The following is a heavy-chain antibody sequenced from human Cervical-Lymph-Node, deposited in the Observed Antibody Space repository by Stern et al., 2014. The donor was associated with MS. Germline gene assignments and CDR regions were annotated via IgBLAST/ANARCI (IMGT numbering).Heavy chain of an antibody. D-gene: IGHD7-27*01. CDR3: ARDASGLN. Sequence: QMQLVQSGAEVKKPGASVKVSCQAFGYTFTGSYMHWVRQAPGQGLEWMGRINPNSGGTNYAQKFQGRVTMTRDSSISTAYMELSRLRSDDTAVYYCARDASGLNWGQGTLVTVSS. CDR1: GYTFTGSY. J-gene: IGHJ1*01. CDR2: INPNSGGT. V-gene: IGHV1-2*06.